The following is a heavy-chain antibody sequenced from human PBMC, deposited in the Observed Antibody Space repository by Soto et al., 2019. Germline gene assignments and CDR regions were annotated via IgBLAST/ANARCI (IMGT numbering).Heavy chain of an antibody. CDR1: GFTFSNYE. D-gene: IGHD4-4*01. J-gene: IGHJ6*02. CDR2: ISNSGRAI. CDR3: ARDPEIYSGKFDYGLDV. V-gene: IGHV3-48*03. Sequence: VQLVESGGGLVQAGGSLRLSCAVFGFTFSNYEMNWVRQAPGKGLEWVSYISNSGRAIYYAESVKGRFTISRDNAKNSLYLQMNSLRAEDTAGYYCARDPEIYSGKFDYGLDVWGQGTTVTVSS.